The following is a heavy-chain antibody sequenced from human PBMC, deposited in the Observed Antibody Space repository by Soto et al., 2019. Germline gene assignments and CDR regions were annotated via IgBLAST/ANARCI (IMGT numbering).Heavy chain of an antibody. CDR1: GFTFSSYS. Sequence: LRLSCAASGFTFSSYSMNWVRQAPGKGLEWVSSISSSSSYIYYADSVKGRFTISRDNAKNSLYLQMNSLRAEDTAVYYCARDITGGSYFSSAFDIWGQGTMVTVSS. CDR2: ISSSSSYI. CDR3: ARDITGGSYFSSAFDI. V-gene: IGHV3-21*01. D-gene: IGHD1-20*01. J-gene: IGHJ3*02.